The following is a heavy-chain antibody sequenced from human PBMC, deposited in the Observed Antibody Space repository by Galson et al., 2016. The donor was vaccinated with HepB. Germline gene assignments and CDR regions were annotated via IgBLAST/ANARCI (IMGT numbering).Heavy chain of an antibody. Sequence: SETLSPTCTISGGSIRNYFWSWIRQPPGKGLEWIGYIAYNGRTNYNPSLKSRVIISMDTSKNYFPLRLSSVAAADTAFYYCARQTTIGVVTFFDLWGQGTLVTVSS. CDR2: IAYNGRT. J-gene: IGHJ4*02. CDR1: GGSIRNYF. CDR3: ARQTTIGVVTFFDL. D-gene: IGHD3-3*01. V-gene: IGHV4-59*01.